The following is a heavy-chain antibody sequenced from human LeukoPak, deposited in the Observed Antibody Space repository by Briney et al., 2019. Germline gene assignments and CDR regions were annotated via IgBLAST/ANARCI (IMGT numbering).Heavy chain of an antibody. CDR2: INPNSGGT. D-gene: IGHD3-22*01. CDR1: GYTFTGYY. Sequence: ASVKVSCKASGYTFTGYYMHWVRQAPGQGLEWMGWINPNSGGTNYAQKFQGRVTMTRDTSISTAYTELSRLRSDDTAVYYCARMGHYDSSGYYYVGAFDIWGQGTMVTVSS. V-gene: IGHV1-2*02. CDR3: ARMGHYDSSGYYYVGAFDI. J-gene: IGHJ3*02.